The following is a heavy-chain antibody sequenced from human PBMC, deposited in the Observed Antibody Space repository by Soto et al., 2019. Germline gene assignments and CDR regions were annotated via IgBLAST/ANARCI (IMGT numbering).Heavy chain of an antibody. CDR1: GFTFDDYG. D-gene: IGHD6-19*01. V-gene: IGHV3-20*04. CDR2: INWNGGST. CDR3: ARGPSSGWPPLVPVDY. Sequence: EVQLVESGGGVVRPGGSLRLSCAASGFTFDDYGMSWVRQAPGKGLEWVSGINWNGGSTGYADSVKGRFTISRDNAKNSLYLQINSLRAEDTALYYGARGPSSGWPPLVPVDYWGQGTLVTVSS. J-gene: IGHJ4*02.